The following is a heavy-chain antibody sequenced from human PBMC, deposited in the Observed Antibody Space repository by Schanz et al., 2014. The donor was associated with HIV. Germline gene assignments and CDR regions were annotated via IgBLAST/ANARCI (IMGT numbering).Heavy chain of an antibody. CDR3: ARAYCSGGSCFAGYGLDA. D-gene: IGHD2-15*01. Sequence: QVQLQQWGAGLLKPSETLSLTCTVTGGSIGNYYWSWVRQTAGKGLEWIGPIHGIGTTTYSPSLASRVPMSVDVPKNHFSRNLSSVTAADTAVYYCARAYCSGGSCFAGYGLDAWGQGTTVIVSS. V-gene: IGHV4-59*10. CDR2: IHGIGTT. J-gene: IGHJ6*02. CDR1: GGSIGNYY.